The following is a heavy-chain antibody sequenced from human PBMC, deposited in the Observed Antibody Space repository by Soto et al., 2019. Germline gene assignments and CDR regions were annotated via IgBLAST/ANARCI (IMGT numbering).Heavy chain of an antibody. V-gene: IGHV4-4*08. CDR1: GGSIISNF. Sequence: SETLSLTCSVAGGSIISNFWSCVRQPPGKGLEWIGSIYFSGSTHSNPSLKSRATISVDTSKNQFSLKLSSVTAADTAVYYCARSTPNDFWSGYYMSYYGMDVWGQGTTVTVSS. D-gene: IGHD3-3*01. CDR2: IYFSGST. J-gene: IGHJ6*02. CDR3: ARSTPNDFWSGYYMSYYGMDV.